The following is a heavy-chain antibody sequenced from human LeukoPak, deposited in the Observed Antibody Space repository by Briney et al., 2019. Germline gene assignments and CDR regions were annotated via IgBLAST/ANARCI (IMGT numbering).Heavy chain of an antibody. CDR2: IYYSGST. CDR3: ARDLFYGTRFDY. D-gene: IGHD4-17*01. CDR1: GGSISSGDYY. V-gene: IGHV4-30-4*08. Sequence: PSETLSLTCTVSGGSISSGDYYWSWIRQPPGKGLERIGYIYYSGSTYYNPSLKSRVTISVDTSKNQFSLKLSSVTAADTAVYYCARDLFYGTRFDYWGQGTLVTVSS. J-gene: IGHJ4*02.